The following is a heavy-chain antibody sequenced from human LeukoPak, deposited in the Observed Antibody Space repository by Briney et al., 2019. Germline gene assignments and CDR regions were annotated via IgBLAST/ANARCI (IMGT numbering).Heavy chain of an antibody. D-gene: IGHD5-24*01. CDR1: GFTFGDYA. J-gene: IGHJ4*02. Sequence: GGSLRLSCTASGFTFGDYAMSWVRQAPGKGLGWVGFIRSKAYGGTTEYAASVKGRFTISRDDSKSIAYLQMNSLKTEDTAVYYCTRDSRWLQLPAYWGQGTLVTVSS. CDR3: TRDSRWLQLPAY. CDR2: IRSKAYGGTT. V-gene: IGHV3-49*04.